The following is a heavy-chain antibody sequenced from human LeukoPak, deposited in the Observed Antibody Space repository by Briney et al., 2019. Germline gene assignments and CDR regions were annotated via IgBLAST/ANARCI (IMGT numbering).Heavy chain of an antibody. J-gene: IGHJ5*02. CDR1: GGSITSYY. V-gene: IGHV4-59*01. CDR3: ARDLGQQLLLTNWFDP. Sequence: SETLSLTCNVSGGSITSYYWSWIRQPPGKGLEWIGDIYYAGRTDYNSSHKSRVTISVDTSRSQFSLKLSSVTTADTAVYYCARDLGQQLLLTNWFDPWGQGTLVTVSS. D-gene: IGHD6-13*01. CDR2: IYYAGRT.